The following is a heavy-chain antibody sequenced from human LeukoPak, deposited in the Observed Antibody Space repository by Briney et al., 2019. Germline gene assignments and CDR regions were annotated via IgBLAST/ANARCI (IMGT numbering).Heavy chain of an antibody. CDR2: ISSGGSII. D-gene: IGHD3/OR15-3a*01. J-gene: IGHJ4*02. V-gene: IGHV3-48*03. CDR3: ASRLGGLVPFEC. Sequence: GGSLRLSCAVSGFTFSSYEMNWVRQAPGKGLEWVSYISSGGSIIYYADSVKGRFTISRDNAKNSLYLQMNSLRAEDTAVYYCASRLGGLVPFECWGQGTLVTVSS. CDR1: GFTFSSYE.